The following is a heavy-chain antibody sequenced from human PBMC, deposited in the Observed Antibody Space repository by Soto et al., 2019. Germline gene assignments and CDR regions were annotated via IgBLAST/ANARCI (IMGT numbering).Heavy chain of an antibody. Sequence: PGESLKISCKGSGYSFTSYWIGWVRQMPGKGLEWMGIIYPGDSDTRYSPSFQGQVTISADKSISTAYLQWSSLKASDTAMYYCARSASVRTTYYYDSSGYYYYDYWGQGTLVTVSS. J-gene: IGHJ4*02. CDR1: GYSFTSYW. CDR2: IYPGDSDT. V-gene: IGHV5-51*01. D-gene: IGHD3-22*01. CDR3: ARSASVRTTYYYDSSGYYYYDY.